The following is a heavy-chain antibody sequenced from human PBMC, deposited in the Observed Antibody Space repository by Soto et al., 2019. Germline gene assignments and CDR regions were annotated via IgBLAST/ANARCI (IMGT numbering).Heavy chain of an antibody. D-gene: IGHD1-1*01. CDR2: INPTGGGRT. CDR1: GYDFTRYY. CDR3: AKVEENDGDPHLDYYYYGMDV. J-gene: IGHJ6*02. Sequence: AASVKVSCKASGYDFTRYYIHWVRQGPGQVLEWMGIINPTGGGRTKYAQKFQGRVTVTSDRSTSTVYMELTSLRSDDTAVYYCAKVEENDGDPHLDYYYYGMDVWGQGTTVTVSS. V-gene: IGHV1-46*01.